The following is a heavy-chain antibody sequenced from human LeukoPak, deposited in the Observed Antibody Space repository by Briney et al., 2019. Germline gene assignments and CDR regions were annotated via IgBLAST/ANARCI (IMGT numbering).Heavy chain of an antibody. V-gene: IGHV3-33*01. Sequence: GSLRLSCAASGFTFSSYGMHWVRQAPGKGLEWVALIWYDESNKYYADSVKGRFTISRDNSKNTLYLQMNSLRAEDTAVYYCARHYCGGDCYFDCWGQGTLVTVSS. CDR1: GFTFSSYG. D-gene: IGHD2-21*02. J-gene: IGHJ4*02. CDR3: ARHYCGGDCYFDC. CDR2: IWYDESNK.